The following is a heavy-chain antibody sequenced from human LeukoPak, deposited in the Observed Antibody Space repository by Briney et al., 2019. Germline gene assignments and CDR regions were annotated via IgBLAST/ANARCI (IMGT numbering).Heavy chain of an antibody. V-gene: IGHV4-34*01. CDR3: ARGRGGYCSGGSCRTNWFDP. Sequence: SETLSLTCAVYGGSFSGYYWSWIRQPPGKGLEWIGEINHSGSTNYNPSLKSRVTISVDTSKNQFSLKLSSVTAADTAVYYCARGRGGYCSGGSCRTNWFDPWGQGTLVTVSP. CDR2: INHSGST. CDR1: GGSFSGYY. J-gene: IGHJ5*02. D-gene: IGHD2-15*01.